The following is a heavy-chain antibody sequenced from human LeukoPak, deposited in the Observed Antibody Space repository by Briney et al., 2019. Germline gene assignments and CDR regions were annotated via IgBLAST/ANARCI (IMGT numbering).Heavy chain of an antibody. CDR1: GYTFTGYY. Sequence: ASVKVSCKASGYTFTGYYMHWVRQAPGQGLEWMGWINPNSGGTNYAQKFQGRVTITRNTSISTAYMELSSLRSKDTAVYYCARRRKTSWDAFDIWGQGTMVTVSS. CDR3: ARRRKTSWDAFDI. J-gene: IGHJ3*02. V-gene: IGHV1-2*02. CDR2: INPNSGGT.